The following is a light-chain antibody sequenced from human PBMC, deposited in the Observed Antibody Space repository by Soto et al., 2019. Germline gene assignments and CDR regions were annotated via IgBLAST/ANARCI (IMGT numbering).Light chain of an antibody. CDR1: QSVSSNY. V-gene: IGKV3-20*01. CDR3: QQYGSSPWT. CDR2: GAS. J-gene: IGKJ1*01. Sequence: EIVLTQSPGTLSLSPGERATLSCRASQSVSSNYLVWYQQKPGQAPRLLIYGASSRATGIPDRFSGSGYGTDFTLTISRLEPEDFAVYYCQQYGSSPWTFGQGTKVEI.